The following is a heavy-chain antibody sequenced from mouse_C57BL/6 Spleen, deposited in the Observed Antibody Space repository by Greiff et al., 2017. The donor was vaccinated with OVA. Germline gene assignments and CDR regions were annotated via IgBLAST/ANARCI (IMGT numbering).Heavy chain of an antibody. CDR2: INPNNGGT. CDR3: ARGARWLLADY. J-gene: IGHJ2*01. D-gene: IGHD2-3*01. V-gene: IGHV1-18*01. CDR1: GYTFTDYN. Sequence: VQLKESGPELVKPGASVKIPCKASGYTFTDYNMDWVKQSHGKSLEWIGDINPNNGGTIYNQKFKGKATLTVDKSSSTAYMELRSLTSEDTAVYYCARGARWLLADYWGQGTTLTVSS.